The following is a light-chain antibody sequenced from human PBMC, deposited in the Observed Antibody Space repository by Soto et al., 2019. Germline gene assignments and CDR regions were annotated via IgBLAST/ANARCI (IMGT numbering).Light chain of an antibody. CDR2: GAS. V-gene: IGKV3-15*01. CDR1: QSVSSN. CDR3: QQYNVWPPWT. J-gene: IGKJ1*01. Sequence: EIVMTQSPATLSVSPGERATLSCRASQSVSSNLAWYQQRPGQAPRLLIHGASTRATGVPARFSGSVSGTEFTLPISSLQSEDFAVYYCQQYNVWPPWTFGQGTKVDIK.